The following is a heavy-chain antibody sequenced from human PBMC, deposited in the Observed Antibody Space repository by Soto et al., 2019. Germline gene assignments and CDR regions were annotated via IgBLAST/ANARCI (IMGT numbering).Heavy chain of an antibody. CDR3: ARGGVYYDILTGYYMPDGDYYFDY. D-gene: IGHD3-9*01. Sequence: QVQLVQSGAEVKKPGASVKVSCKASGYTFTSYGISWVRQAPGQGLEWMGWISAYNGNTNYAQKLQGRVTMTTDTSTRTAYMELRSLRSDDTAVYYCARGGVYYDILTGYYMPDGDYYFDYWGQGTLVTVSS. V-gene: IGHV1-18*01. J-gene: IGHJ4*02. CDR1: GYTFTSYG. CDR2: ISAYNGNT.